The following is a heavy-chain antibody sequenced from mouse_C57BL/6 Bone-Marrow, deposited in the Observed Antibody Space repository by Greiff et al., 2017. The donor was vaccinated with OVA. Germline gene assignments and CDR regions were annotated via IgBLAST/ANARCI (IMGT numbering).Heavy chain of an antibody. V-gene: IGHV1-20*01. D-gene: IGHD1-1*01. CDR3: ARFHYYGSSYWYFDV. CDR2: INPYNGDT. J-gene: IGHJ1*03. Sequence: EVKLVESGPELVKPGDSVKISCKASGYSFTGYFMNWVMQSHGKSLEWIGRINPYNGDTFYNQKFKGKATLTVDKSSSTAHMELRSLTSEDSAVYYCARFHYYGSSYWYFDVWGTGTTVTVSS. CDR1: GYSFTGYF.